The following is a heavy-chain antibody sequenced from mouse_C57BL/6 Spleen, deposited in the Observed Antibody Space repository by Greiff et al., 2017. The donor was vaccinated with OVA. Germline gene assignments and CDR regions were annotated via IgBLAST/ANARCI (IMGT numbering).Heavy chain of an antibody. Sequence: VQLQQSGPGLVQPSQSLSITCTVSGFSLTSYGVHWVRQSPGKGLEWLGVIWSGGSTDSNAAFISRLSISKDNSKSQVCFKMNSLQADDTAIYYCATALRDYAMDYWGQGTSVTVSS. J-gene: IGHJ4*01. D-gene: IGHD1-1*01. CDR2: IWSGGST. V-gene: IGHV2-2*01. CDR3: ATALRDYAMDY. CDR1: GFSLTSYG.